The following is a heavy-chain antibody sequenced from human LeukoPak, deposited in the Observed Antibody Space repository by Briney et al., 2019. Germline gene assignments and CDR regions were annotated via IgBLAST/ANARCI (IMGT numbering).Heavy chain of an antibody. Sequence: PGGSLRLSCAASGFIFSSFGMHWVRQAPGKGLEWVAFIRYDGSNKYYADSVKGRFTISRDNSKNTLYLQMNSLRAEDTAVYYCARGYIVATIPGSNWFDPWGQGTLVTVSS. CDR1: GFIFSSFG. CDR3: ARGYIVATIPGSNWFDP. V-gene: IGHV3-30*02. D-gene: IGHD5-12*01. J-gene: IGHJ5*02. CDR2: IRYDGSNK.